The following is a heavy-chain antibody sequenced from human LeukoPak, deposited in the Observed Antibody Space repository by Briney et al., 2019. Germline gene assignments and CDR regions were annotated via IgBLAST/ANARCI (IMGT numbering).Heavy chain of an antibody. D-gene: IGHD4-17*01. Sequence: PSETLSLTCTVSGGSISSGDYYWGWIRQPPGKGLEWMGYICYSGSTYYNPSLKSRVTISVDTSKNQFSLKLSSVTAADTAVYYCARDHRPIRVTTAVDAFDIWGQGTMVTVSS. V-gene: IGHV4-30-4*01. J-gene: IGHJ3*02. CDR1: GGSISSGDYY. CDR2: ICYSGST. CDR3: ARDHRPIRVTTAVDAFDI.